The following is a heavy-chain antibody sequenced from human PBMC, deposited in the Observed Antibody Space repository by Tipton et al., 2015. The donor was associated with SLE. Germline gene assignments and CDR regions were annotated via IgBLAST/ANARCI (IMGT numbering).Heavy chain of an antibody. CDR2: IYYRGTT. D-gene: IGHD3-16*01. CDR3: ARSRGSSNFDPPGY. J-gene: IGHJ4*02. V-gene: IGHV4-39*07. Sequence: TLSLICTVSGDSISSSSYYWGWIRQSPGKGLEWLGYIYYRGTTYYNPSLKSRVTMSVDTSKNQFSLRLTPVTAADTAVYYCARSRGSSNFDPPGYWGQGTLVTVSS. CDR1: GDSISSSSYY.